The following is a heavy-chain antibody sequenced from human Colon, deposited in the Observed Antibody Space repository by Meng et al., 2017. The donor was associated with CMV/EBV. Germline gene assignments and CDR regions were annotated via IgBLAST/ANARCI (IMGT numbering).Heavy chain of an antibody. Sequence: GGSLRLSCAASGFNFGTFAMSWVRQAPGKGLEWISTISGGGTNTYNADSVKGRFTISRDNSMNALYLHLTSLRAEDTAVYYCAKFMGWGRGHYYFDNWGQGTLVTVSS. CDR1: GFNFGTFA. D-gene: IGHD1-26*01. V-gene: IGHV3-23*01. CDR3: AKFMGWGRGHYYFDN. J-gene: IGHJ4*02. CDR2: ISGGGTNT.